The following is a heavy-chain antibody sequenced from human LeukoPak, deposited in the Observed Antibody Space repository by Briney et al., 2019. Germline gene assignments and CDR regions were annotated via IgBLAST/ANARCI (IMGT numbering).Heavy chain of an antibody. CDR3: ARLYCSSTSCHGDDY. CDR2: INAGNGNT. D-gene: IGHD2-2*01. V-gene: IGHV1-3*01. Sequence: GASVKVSCKASGYTFTSYAMHWVRQAPGQRLEWMGWINAGNGNTKYSQKFQGRVTITRDTSASTAYMELSSLRSEDTAVYYCARLYCSSTSCHGDDYWGQGTLVTVS. CDR1: GYTFTSYA. J-gene: IGHJ4*02.